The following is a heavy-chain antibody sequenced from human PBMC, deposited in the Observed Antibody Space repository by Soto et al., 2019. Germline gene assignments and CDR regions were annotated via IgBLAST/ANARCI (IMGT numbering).Heavy chain of an antibody. CDR1: GYEFTSYW. CDR2: IFPSDSDT. J-gene: IGHJ5*02. V-gene: IGHV5-51*01. Sequence: PGESLKISCRTSGYEFTSYWIAWVRQMPGKGLEWMGIIFPSDSDTRSSPSFQGQVTISADRSTSTVFLQWASLTASDTAVYFCARKDKSGYFNWFDPWGQGTLVTVSS. CDR3: ARKDKSGYFNWFDP. D-gene: IGHD3-22*01.